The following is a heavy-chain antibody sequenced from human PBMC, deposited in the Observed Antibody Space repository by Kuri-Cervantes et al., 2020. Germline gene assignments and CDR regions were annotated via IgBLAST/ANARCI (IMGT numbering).Heavy chain of an antibody. Sequence: GSLRLSCTVSGYSISSGYYWGWIRQPPGRGLEWIGSIYHSGSTYYNPSLKSRVTISVDTSKNQFSLRLSSVTAADTAVYYCARSGGSPKNYYYYMDVWGKGTTVTVSS. D-gene: IGHD2-15*01. CDR3: ARSGGSPKNYYYYMDV. J-gene: IGHJ6*03. V-gene: IGHV4-38-2*02. CDR2: IYHSGST. CDR1: GYSISSGYY.